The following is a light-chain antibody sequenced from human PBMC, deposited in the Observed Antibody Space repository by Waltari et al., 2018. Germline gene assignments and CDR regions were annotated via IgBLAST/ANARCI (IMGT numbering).Light chain of an antibody. CDR3: QSYDSSLSGVV. Sequence: QSVLTQPPSVSGAPGQRVTISCTGSSSNIGAGYDVHWYQQLPGTAPKFLIYGNNNRPSGVPDRFSGYKSGTSASLAITGLQAEDEADYYCQSYDSSLSGVVFGGGTKLTVL. CDR1: SSNIGAGYD. V-gene: IGLV1-40*01. CDR2: GNN. J-gene: IGLJ2*01.